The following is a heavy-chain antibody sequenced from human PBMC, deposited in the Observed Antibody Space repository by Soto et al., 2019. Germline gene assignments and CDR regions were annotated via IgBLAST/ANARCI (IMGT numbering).Heavy chain of an antibody. D-gene: IGHD3-3*01. J-gene: IGHJ4*02. CDR1: GGSFSGYY. CDR2: INHSGST. V-gene: IGHV4-34*01. Sequence: SESLSLTCAVYGGSFSGYYWSWIRQPPGKGLEWIGEINHSGSTNYNPSLKSRVTISVDTSKNQFSLKLSSVTAADTAVYYCARCMIRSDFWSGYSIYFDYWGQGTLVTVSS. CDR3: ARCMIRSDFWSGYSIYFDY.